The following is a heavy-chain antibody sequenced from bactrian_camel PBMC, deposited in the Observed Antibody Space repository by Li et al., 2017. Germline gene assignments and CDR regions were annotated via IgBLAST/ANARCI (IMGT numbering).Heavy chain of an antibody. CDR1: GFTLSRYY. J-gene: IGHJ4*01. CDR3: AKNYGNVPYVELDY. Sequence: VQLVESGGGLVQPGGSLRLSCAASGFTLSRYYMSWVRQAPGKGLEWVSTINSDGGSTYYADSVEGRSTISRDNTKNTVYLQLNSLKTEDMAMYYCAKNYGNVPYVELDYWGQGTQVTVS. D-gene: IGHD1*01. CDR2: INSDGGST. V-gene: IGHV3S40*01.